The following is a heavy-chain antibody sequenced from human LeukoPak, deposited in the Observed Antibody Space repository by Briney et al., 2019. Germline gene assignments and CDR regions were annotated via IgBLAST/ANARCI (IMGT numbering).Heavy chain of an antibody. CDR1: GYTFTGYY. CDR3: ARVSSGYCSTFDY. CDR2: INPNSGGT. V-gene: IGHV1-2*06. Sequence: ASVKVSCKASGYTFTGYYMHWVRQAPGQGLEWMGRINPNSGGTNYAQKFQGRVTMTRDTSISTAYMELSRLRSDDTAVYYCARVSSGYCSTFDYWGNGALVTVSS. J-gene: IGHJ4*01. D-gene: IGHD3-22*01.